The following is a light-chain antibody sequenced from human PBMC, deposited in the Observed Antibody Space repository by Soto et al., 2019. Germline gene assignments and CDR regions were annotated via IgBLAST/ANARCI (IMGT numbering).Light chain of an antibody. CDR2: RAT. J-gene: IGKJ4*01. CDR3: QQYNNWPPLT. CDR1: QSVSNN. V-gene: IGKV3-15*01. Sequence: EIVMTQSPATLSVSPGERATLSCRARQSVSNNLAWYQQKPGQAPRLLIYRATTRATGIPARFSGSGSGTEFTLTISSLQSEDFAVYHCQQYNNWPPLTFGGGTKVDIK.